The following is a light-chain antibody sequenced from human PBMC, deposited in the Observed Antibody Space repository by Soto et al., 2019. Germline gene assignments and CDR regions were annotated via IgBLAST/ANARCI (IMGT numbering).Light chain of an antibody. CDR1: NIGSKG. V-gene: IGLV3-21*01. CDR3: QVWDSGSAHVL. Sequence: SYELTQPPSVSVAPGETARISCGGNNIGSKGVHWYQQKPRQAPVLVIYSDTDLPPVIHVRFSGSNSATMATLTISRVEAGDEADYYCQVWDSGSAHVLFGGGTKLTVL. CDR2: SDT. J-gene: IGLJ2*01.